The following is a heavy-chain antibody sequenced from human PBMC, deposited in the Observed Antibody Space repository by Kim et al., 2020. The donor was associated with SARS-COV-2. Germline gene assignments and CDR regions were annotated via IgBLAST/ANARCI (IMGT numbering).Heavy chain of an antibody. CDR1: GGSISSYY. Sequence: SETLSLTCTVSGGSISSYYWSWIRQPPGKGLEWIGYIYYSGSTNYNPSLKSRVTISVDTSKNQFSLKLSSVTAADTAVYYCARDRTLIRRNEAYWYFDLWGRGTLVTVSS. D-gene: IGHD1-1*01. CDR3: ARDRTLIRRNEAYWYFDL. V-gene: IGHV4-59*13. J-gene: IGHJ2*01. CDR2: IYYSGST.